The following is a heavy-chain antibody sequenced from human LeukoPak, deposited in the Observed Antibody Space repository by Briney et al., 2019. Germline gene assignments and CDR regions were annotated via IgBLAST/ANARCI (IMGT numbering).Heavy chain of an antibody. D-gene: IGHD1-1*01. J-gene: IGHJ4*02. CDR2: ISSSSSYI. CDR1: GFTFSSYN. Sequence: PGGSLRLSCAASGFTFSSYNMNWVRQAPGKGLEWVSSISSSSSYIYYADSVKGRFTISRDNAKNSLYLQMNSLRAEDTAVYYCARDVEELERYFDYWGQGTLVTVSS. CDR3: ARDVEELERYFDY. V-gene: IGHV3-21*01.